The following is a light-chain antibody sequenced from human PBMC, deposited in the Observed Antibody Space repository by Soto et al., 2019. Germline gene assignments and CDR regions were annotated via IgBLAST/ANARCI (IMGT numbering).Light chain of an antibody. CDR3: CSYAGSNTFV. J-gene: IGLJ1*01. V-gene: IGLV2-11*01. Sequence: QSVLTQPRSVSGSPGQSVTISCTGTSSDVGIYNYVSWYQQHPGKAPKLMIYDVTKRPSGVPDRFSGSKSGNTASLTISGLQAEDEADYYCCSYAGSNTFVFGNGTKVTVL. CDR2: DVT. CDR1: SSDVGIYNY.